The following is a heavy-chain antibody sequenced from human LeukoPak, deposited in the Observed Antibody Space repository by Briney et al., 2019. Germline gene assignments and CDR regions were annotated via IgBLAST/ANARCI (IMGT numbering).Heavy chain of an antibody. Sequence: GGSLRLSCAASGFTVSSNYMSWVRQAPGKGLEWVSVIYSGGSTYYAASVKGRFTISRDNSKNTLYLQMNSLRAEDTAVYYCARLGYCSGGSCYPGAFDIWGQGTMVTVSS. CDR1: GFTVSSNY. CDR3: ARLGYCSGGSCYPGAFDI. J-gene: IGHJ3*02. CDR2: IYSGGST. V-gene: IGHV3-53*01. D-gene: IGHD2-15*01.